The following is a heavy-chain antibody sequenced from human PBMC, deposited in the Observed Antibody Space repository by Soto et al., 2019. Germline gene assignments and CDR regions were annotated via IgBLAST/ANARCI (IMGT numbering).Heavy chain of an antibody. D-gene: IGHD2-21*02. J-gene: IGHJ4*02. CDR2: ISAYNGNT. Sequence: QVQLVQSGAEVKKPGASVKVSCKASGYTFTSYGISWVRQAPGQGLEWMGWISAYNGNTNYAQKLQGRVTMTTDTSTSTAYMELRSLRSDDTAVHYCARDQIRRAYCGGDCYPSDYWGQGTLVTVSS. CDR3: ARDQIRRAYCGGDCYPSDY. V-gene: IGHV1-18*01. CDR1: GYTFTSYG.